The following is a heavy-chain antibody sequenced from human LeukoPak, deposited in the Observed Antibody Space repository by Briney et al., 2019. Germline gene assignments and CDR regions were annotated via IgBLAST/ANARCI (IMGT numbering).Heavy chain of an antibody. Sequence: PGGSLRLSCAASGFTFSSYAMSWVRQAPGKGLEWVSAISGSGGSTYYADSVKGRFTISRDNSKNTLYLQMNSLRAEDTAVYYCAMNDFWSGYQLDYWGQGTLVTVSS. D-gene: IGHD3-3*01. CDR1: GFTFSSYA. CDR2: ISGSGGST. J-gene: IGHJ4*02. CDR3: AMNDFWSGYQLDY. V-gene: IGHV3-23*01.